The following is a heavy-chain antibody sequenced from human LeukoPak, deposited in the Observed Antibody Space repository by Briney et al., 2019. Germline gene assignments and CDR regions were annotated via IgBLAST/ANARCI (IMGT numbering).Heavy chain of an antibody. CDR2: ISAYNGNT. Sequence: HRASVKVSCKASGYTFTSYGISWVRQAPGQGLEWMGWISAYNGNTNYAQKLQGRVTMTTDTSTSTAYMELRSLRSDDTAVYYCARDITPFRHYYDSSGYDYWGQGTLVTVSS. D-gene: IGHD3-22*01. V-gene: IGHV1-18*01. J-gene: IGHJ4*02. CDR1: GYTFTSYG. CDR3: ARDITPFRHYYDSSGYDY.